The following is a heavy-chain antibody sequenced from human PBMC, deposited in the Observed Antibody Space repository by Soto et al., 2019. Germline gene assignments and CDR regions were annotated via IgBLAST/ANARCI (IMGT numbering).Heavy chain of an antibody. V-gene: IGHV3-30*03. CDR2: ISYDGSLQ. CDR1: GFAFSSYG. D-gene: IGHD5-18*01. CDR3: VSDRGYGHASVPYS. J-gene: IGHJ4*02. Sequence: QAQLVESGGGVVQPGRSLRLSCAASGFAFSSYGMHWVRQAPGTGLEWVEVISYDGSLQHYADSVKGRFNIARNHSKNMVLLQMSSLRAEDTAEYYCVSDRGYGHASVPYSWGQGTLVSVSS.